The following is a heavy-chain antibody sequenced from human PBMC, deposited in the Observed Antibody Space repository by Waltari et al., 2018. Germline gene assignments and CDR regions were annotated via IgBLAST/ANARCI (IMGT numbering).Heavy chain of an antibody. J-gene: IGHJ1*01. V-gene: IGHV3-23*01. CDR1: GFTFTSYA. CDR2: ISERGSST. Sequence: EVQLSESGGGLVQPGGSRRLSCAASGFTFTSYALNWVRQTPGKGLEWVSAISERGSSTYYADSVKGRFTISRDNSKNTVYLQMNSLRAEDTALYYCAKGLYYYTTSGEWKAEYLQHWGQGTLVTVSS. CDR3: AKGLYYYTTSGEWKAEYLQH. D-gene: IGHD3-10*01.